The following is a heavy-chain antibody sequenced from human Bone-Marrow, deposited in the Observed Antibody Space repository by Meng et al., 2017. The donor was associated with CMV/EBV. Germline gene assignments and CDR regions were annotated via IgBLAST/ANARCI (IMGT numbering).Heavy chain of an antibody. CDR3: ARGGTYYDFWGGYRSFVPNWFDP. J-gene: IGHJ5*02. D-gene: IGHD3-3*01. CDR2: INHSGST. V-gene: IGHV4-34*01. CDR1: YY. Sequence: YYWSWIRQPPGKGLEWIGEINHSGSTNYNPSLKSRVTISVDTSKNQFSLKLSSVTAADTAVYYCARGGTYYDFWGGYRSFVPNWFDPWGQGTLVTVSS.